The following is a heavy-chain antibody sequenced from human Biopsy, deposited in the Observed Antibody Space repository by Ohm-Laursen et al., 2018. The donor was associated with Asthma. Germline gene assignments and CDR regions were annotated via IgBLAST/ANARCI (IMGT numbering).Heavy chain of an antibody. D-gene: IGHD3-3*01. V-gene: IGHV3-30*03. J-gene: IGHJ4*02. CDR2: GGSYYGGGLK. Sequence: SSLRLSCAASGFTFSSFGMHWVRQTPAKGLEWVAVGGSYYGGGLKYYADSVNGRFTVSRDDSKNTLYLQMNSLRPDDTAVYYCARDVMEWYLPAFDFWGQGTLVTVSS. CDR3: ARDVMEWYLPAFDF. CDR1: GFTFSSFG.